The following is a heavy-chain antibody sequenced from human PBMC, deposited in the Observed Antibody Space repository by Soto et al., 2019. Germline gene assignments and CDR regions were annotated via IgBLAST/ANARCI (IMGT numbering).Heavy chain of an antibody. CDR3: ARVEYSSSSSRLGYYYYGMDV. Sequence: PSETLSLTCTVSGGSISRGGYYWSWIRQHPGEGLEGIGYIYHSGSTYYNPSLKSRVTISVDTSKNQFSLKLSSVTAADTAVYYCARVEYSSSSSRLGYYYYGMDVWGQGTTVNVSS. D-gene: IGHD6-6*01. CDR2: IYHSGST. CDR1: GGSISRGGYY. V-gene: IGHV4-31*03. J-gene: IGHJ6*02.